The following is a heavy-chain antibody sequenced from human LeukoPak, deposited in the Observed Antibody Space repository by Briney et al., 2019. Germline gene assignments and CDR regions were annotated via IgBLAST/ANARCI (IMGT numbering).Heavy chain of an antibody. V-gene: IGHV3-23*01. Sequence: PGGSLRLSCAASGFSFSWYAMTWVRQAPGKGLEWVSTINNSGGDTNYADSVKGRFTISRDNSKNTLYLQMNGLRAEDTAVYYCAKGGPYSSSLQSCFDPWGQGTLVTVSS. CDR1: GFSFSWYA. D-gene: IGHD6-13*01. CDR2: INNSGGDT. J-gene: IGHJ5*02. CDR3: AKGGPYSSSLQSCFDP.